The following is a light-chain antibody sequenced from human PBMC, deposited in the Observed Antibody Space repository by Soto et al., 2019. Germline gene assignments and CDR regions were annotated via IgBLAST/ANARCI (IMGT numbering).Light chain of an antibody. V-gene: IGKV1-9*01. J-gene: IGKJ1*01. CDR3: QHYNSYSEA. Sequence: DIQLTQSPSFLSASVGDRVTITCRASQGISSYLAWYQQKPGKAPKLLISTASTLHSGVPSRFSGSGSGTEFTLTISSLQPDDFATYYCQHYNSYSEAFGQGTKVEIK. CDR1: QGISSY. CDR2: TAS.